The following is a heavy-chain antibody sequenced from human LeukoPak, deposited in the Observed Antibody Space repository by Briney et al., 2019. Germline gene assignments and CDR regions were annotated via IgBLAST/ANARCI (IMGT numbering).Heavy chain of an antibody. CDR1: GFTFSSYA. CDR3: AKVGFGWLLSYNWFDP. V-gene: IGHV3-23*01. D-gene: IGHD3-9*01. Sequence: PGGSLRLSCAASGFTFSSYAMSWVRQAPGKGLEWVSAISGSGGSTYYADSVKGRFTISRDNSNNTMYLQMNSLRAEDTAVYYCAKVGFGWLLSYNWFDPWGQGTLVTVSS. J-gene: IGHJ5*02. CDR2: ISGSGGST.